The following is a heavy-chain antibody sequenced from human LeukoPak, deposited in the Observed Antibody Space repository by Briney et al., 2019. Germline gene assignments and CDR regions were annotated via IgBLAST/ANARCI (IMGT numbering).Heavy chain of an antibody. CDR3: GKEVERHFDLKY. D-gene: IGHD2/OR15-2a*01. V-gene: IGHV3-21*04. J-gene: IGHJ4*02. Sequence: GGSLRLACAASGFTFSSYSMNSVRQAPGKGLEWVSSINSKSRYIYYADSLKGRFTISRDNGKNSVYLQMNSLRAEDTAVYYCGKEVERHFDLKYWGQGTLVTVSS. CDR2: INSKSRYI. CDR1: GFTFSSYS.